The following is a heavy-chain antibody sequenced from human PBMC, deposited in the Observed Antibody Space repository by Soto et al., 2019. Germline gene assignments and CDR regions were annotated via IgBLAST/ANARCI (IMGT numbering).Heavy chain of an antibody. V-gene: IGHV1-46*01. Sequence: ASVKFYCKASGYTFTSYYMHWVRQAPGQGLEWMGIINPSGGSTSYAQKFQGRVTMTRDTSTSTVYMELSSLRSEDTAVYYCARSPYSSSGDYGMDVWGQGTTVTVSS. J-gene: IGHJ6*02. D-gene: IGHD6-6*01. CDR3: ARSPYSSSGDYGMDV. CDR1: GYTFTSYY. CDR2: INPSGGST.